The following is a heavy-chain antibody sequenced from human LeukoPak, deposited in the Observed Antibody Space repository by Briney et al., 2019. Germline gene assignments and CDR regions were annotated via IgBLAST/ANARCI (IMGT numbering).Heavy chain of an antibody. D-gene: IGHD6-25*01. J-gene: IGHJ6*03. V-gene: IGHV4-34*01. CDR2: INHSGST. CDR3: ARVGRRGYYYYYYMDV. CDR1: GGSFSGYY. Sequence: PSETLSLTCAVYGGSFSGYYWSWIRQPPGKGLEWIGEINHSGSTNYNPSLKSRVTISVDTSKNQFSLKLSSVTAADTAMYYCARVGRRGYYYYYYMDVWGKGTTVTVSS.